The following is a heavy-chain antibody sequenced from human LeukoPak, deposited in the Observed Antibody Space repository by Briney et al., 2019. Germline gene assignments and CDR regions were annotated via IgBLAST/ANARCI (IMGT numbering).Heavy chain of an antibody. D-gene: IGHD1-26*01. CDR3: ARDVGGNLDY. Sequence: GGSLRLSCAASGFTFSTYWMAWVRQAPGKGLEWVANIKEDGSQRNYVDSVRGRFIISRDNDKNLLYLQMNSLRAEDTAVYHCARDVGGNLDYWGRGILVTVSS. CDR2: IKEDGSQR. CDR1: GFTFSTYW. J-gene: IGHJ4*02. V-gene: IGHV3-7*05.